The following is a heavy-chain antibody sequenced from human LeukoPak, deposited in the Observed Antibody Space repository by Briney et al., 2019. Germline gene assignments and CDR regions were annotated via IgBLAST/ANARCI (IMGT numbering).Heavy chain of an antibody. CDR2: ISAYNGNT. D-gene: IGHD3-10*01. V-gene: IGHV1-18*01. J-gene: IGHJ4*02. Sequence: ASVTVSCKASGYTFTSYGISWVRQAPGQGIEWMGWISAYNGNTNYAQKLQGRVTMTTNTSTSTAYMELRSLRSDDTAVYYCARDRSMVRGVIGVWGQGTLVTVSS. CDR3: ARDRSMVRGVIGV. CDR1: GYTFTSYG.